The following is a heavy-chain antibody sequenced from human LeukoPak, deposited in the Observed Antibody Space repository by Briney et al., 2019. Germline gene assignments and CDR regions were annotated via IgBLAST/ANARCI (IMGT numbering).Heavy chain of an antibody. Sequence: ASVKVSCKASGYTFTGYYMHWVRQAPGQGLEWMGWINPNSGGTNYAQKLQGRVTMTRDTSISTAYMELSRLRSDDTAVYYCARPVFCSSTSCPFDYWGQGTLVTVSS. CDR2: INPNSGGT. V-gene: IGHV1-2*02. J-gene: IGHJ4*02. D-gene: IGHD2-2*01. CDR3: ARPVFCSSTSCPFDY. CDR1: GYTFTGYY.